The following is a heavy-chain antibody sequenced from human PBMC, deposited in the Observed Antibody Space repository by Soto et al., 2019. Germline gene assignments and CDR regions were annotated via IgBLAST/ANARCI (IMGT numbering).Heavy chain of an antibody. D-gene: IGHD5-12*01. CDR3: ARGRTVVVDKKYYYYYYGMDV. CDR2: INHSGST. V-gene: IGHV4-34*01. Sequence: SETLSLTCAVYGGSFSGYYWSWIRQPPGKGLEWIGEINHSGSTNYNPSLKSRVTISVDTSKNQFSLKLSSVTAADTAVHYCARGRTVVVDKKYYYYYYGMDVWGQGTTVTVSS. J-gene: IGHJ6*02. CDR1: GGSFSGYY.